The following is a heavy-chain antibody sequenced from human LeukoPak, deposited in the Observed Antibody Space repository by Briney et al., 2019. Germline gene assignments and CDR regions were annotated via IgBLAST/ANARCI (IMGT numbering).Heavy chain of an antibody. D-gene: IGHD3-10*01. Sequence: KPSETLSLTCAVYGGSFSGYYWSWIRQPPGKGLEWIGEINHSGSTNYNPSLKSRVTISVDTSKNQFSLKLSSVTAADTAVYYCARVRITMVRGARYYYGMDVWGQGTTVTVSS. CDR3: ARVRITMVRGARYYYGMDV. V-gene: IGHV4-34*01. CDR2: INHSGST. J-gene: IGHJ6*02. CDR1: GGSFSGYY.